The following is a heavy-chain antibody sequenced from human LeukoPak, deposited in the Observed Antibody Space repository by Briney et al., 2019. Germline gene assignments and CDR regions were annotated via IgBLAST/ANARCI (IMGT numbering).Heavy chain of an antibody. CDR3: APPTVIGPWE. Sequence: PSETLSLTCTVSGYSISSGYCWGWIRQPPGKGLEWIGEINHSGSTNYNPSLKSRVTISVDTSKNQFSLKLSSVTAADTAVYYCAPPTVIGPWEWGQGTLVTVSS. CDR2: INHSGST. D-gene: IGHD4-17*01. CDR1: GYSISSGYC. J-gene: IGHJ4*02. V-gene: IGHV4-38-2*02.